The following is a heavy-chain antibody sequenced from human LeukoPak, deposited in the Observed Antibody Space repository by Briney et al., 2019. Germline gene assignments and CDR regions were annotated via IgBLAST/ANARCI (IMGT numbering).Heavy chain of an antibody. Sequence: GESLKISCKGSGYSFTSYWIGWVRQMPGKGLEWMGIIYPGDSGTRYSPSFQGQVTISADKSISTAYLQWSSLKASDTAMYYCARRGYGDFGLYYGMDVWGQGTTVTVSS. CDR2: IYPGDSGT. CDR3: ARRGYGDFGLYYGMDV. CDR1: GYSFTSYW. J-gene: IGHJ6*02. D-gene: IGHD4-17*01. V-gene: IGHV5-51*01.